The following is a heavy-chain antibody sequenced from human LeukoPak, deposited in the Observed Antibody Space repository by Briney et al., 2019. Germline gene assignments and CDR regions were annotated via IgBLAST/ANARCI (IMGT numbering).Heavy chain of an antibody. CDR1: GLTDSSNY. D-gene: IGHD3-22*01. Sequence: GGCLRLSRAASGLTDSSNYMSWARRAPGKGLEWGLVLHCGGSTYYAHSVTGRVTLSRDNSKNHVSLRTDELRAADTAVYYCARYYYDSRGYPYYFDYWGQGTLVTVSS. J-gene: IGHJ4*02. CDR3: ARYYYDSRGYPYYFDY. V-gene: IGHV3-53*01. CDR2: LHCGGST.